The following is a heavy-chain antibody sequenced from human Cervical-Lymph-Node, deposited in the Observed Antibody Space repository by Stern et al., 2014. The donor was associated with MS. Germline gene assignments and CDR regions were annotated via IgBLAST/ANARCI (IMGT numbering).Heavy chain of an antibody. CDR3: ARSRGPRGSYDY. Sequence: LQLQESGPGLVKPSETLSLSCAVSGGSVSGYHWNWIRQPPGKRLEWLGFVHYTGRTTYNSSLESRLTISIDMSRNQFSLSLTAMTSADTAVYFCARSRGPRGSYDYWGQGTLVTVSS. CDR1: GGSVSGYH. J-gene: IGHJ4*02. CDR2: VHYTGRT. D-gene: IGHD1-26*01. V-gene: IGHV4-59*02.